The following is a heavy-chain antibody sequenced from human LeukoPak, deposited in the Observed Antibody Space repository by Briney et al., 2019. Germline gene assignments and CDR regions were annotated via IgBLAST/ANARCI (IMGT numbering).Heavy chain of an antibody. CDR2: INHRGSA. J-gene: IGHJ4*02. Sequence: SETLSLTCAVYGGSFSNYYWTWIRQPPGKGLEWIGEINHRGSANYNVSLKSRVTMSVDTSNNQFSLKLRSVTAADTAVYYCARPRIAAAAGPEYYYWGQGTLVTVSS. CDR3: ARPRIAAAAGPEYYY. CDR1: GGSFSNYY. D-gene: IGHD6-13*01. V-gene: IGHV4-34*01.